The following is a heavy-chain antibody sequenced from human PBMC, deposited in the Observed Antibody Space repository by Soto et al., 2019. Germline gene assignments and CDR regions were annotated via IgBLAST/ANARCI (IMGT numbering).Heavy chain of an antibody. CDR2: IDKVGTDS. V-gene: IGHV3-74*01. Sequence: EVQLVESGGGLVQPGGSMRLSCAASEFTFSGRSVHWVRQAPGKGLVWVSGIDKVGTDSTYADSVKGRFTSSRDNAKNTVYLQMHSLRVEDTAVYYCARGWFGPDVWGKGTTVTVSS. J-gene: IGHJ6*03. CDR3: ARGWFGPDV. CDR1: EFTFSGRS. D-gene: IGHD3-10*01.